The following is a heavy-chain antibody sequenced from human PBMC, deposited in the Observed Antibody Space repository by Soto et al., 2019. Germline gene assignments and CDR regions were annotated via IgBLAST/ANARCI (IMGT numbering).Heavy chain of an antibody. CDR2: INPNSGGT. V-gene: IGHV1-2*04. Sequence: ASVKVSCKASGYTFTGYYMHWVRQAPGQGLEWMGWINPNSGGTNYAQKFQGWVTMTRDTSISTAYMELSRLRSDDTAVYYCAREGGVGYSYGYNPYYYYGMDVWGQGTTVTVSS. D-gene: IGHD5-18*01. CDR3: AREGGVGYSYGYNPYYYYGMDV. CDR1: GYTFTGYY. J-gene: IGHJ6*02.